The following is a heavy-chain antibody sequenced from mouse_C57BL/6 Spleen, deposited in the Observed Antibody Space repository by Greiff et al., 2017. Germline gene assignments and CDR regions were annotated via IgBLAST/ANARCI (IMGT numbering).Heavy chain of an antibody. D-gene: IGHD1-1*01. J-gene: IGHJ4*01. V-gene: IGHV1-59*01. CDR2: IDPSDSYT. CDR3: ATTVVAMGYYYAMDY. Sequence: QVQLQQPGAELVRPGTSVKLSCKASGYTFTSYWMHWVKQRPGQGLEWIGVIDPSDSYTNYNQKFKGKATLNVDTSSSTAYMQRSSLTSEDSAVYSCATTVVAMGYYYAMDYWGQGTSVTVSS. CDR1: GYTFTSYW.